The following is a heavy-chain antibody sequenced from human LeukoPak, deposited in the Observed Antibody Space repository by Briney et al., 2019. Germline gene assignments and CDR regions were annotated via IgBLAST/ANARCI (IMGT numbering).Heavy chain of an antibody. J-gene: IGHJ5*02. Sequence: ETLSLTCAVSGGSFSGYYWTWIRQPPGKGLEWIGEINHSGRTNYNPSLKSRVIMSVDTSKNQFSLKLSSVTAADTAVYYCARPLGYCSDSRCPQSWFDPWGQGTLVTVSS. CDR1: GGSFSGYY. D-gene: IGHD2-15*01. CDR2: INHSGRT. V-gene: IGHV4-34*01. CDR3: ARPLGYCSDSRCPQSWFDP.